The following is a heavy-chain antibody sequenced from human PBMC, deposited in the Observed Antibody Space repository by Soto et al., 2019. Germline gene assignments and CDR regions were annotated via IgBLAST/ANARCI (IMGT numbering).Heavy chain of an antibody. CDR2: ISSASSET. J-gene: IGHJ4*02. CDR1: GFTFIRVS. CDR3: ARVAY. V-gene: IGHV3-21*01. Sequence: WGSLRLSCEASGFTFIRVSMNWFRHFPGKGLEWVASISSASSETWYADSVKGRFIISRDNAQNSLFLQMNTLRPEDSAIYYCARVAYWGPGTQVTVSS.